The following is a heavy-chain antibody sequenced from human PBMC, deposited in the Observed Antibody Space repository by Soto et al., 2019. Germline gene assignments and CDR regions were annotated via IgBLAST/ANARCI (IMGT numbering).Heavy chain of an antibody. CDR1: GYTFTNFG. Sequence: QVQLVQSGAEVKKPGASVKVACKASGYTFTNFGSSWVRQAPGQGLEWMGWFSAYNGNTNYAQNFQGRVTMTTDTATSTAYMELRSLRSDDTAVYYCARRGTPIDYWGQGTLVTVSS. D-gene: IGHD3-16*01. J-gene: IGHJ4*02. CDR2: FSAYNGNT. CDR3: ARRGTPIDY. V-gene: IGHV1-18*01.